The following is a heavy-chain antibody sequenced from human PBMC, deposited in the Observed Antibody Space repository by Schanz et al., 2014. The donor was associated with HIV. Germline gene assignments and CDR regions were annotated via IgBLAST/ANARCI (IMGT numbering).Heavy chain of an antibody. D-gene: IGHD5-12*01. CDR3: AKNHVLDIRYRGYDFDY. CDR2: ISYDGRNK. CDR1: GFTFNSYD. Sequence: QVQLVDSGGGVVQPGRSLRLSCAASGFTFNSYDMHWVRQAPGKGLEWVAVISYDGRNKYYGDSVKGRFTISRDNSKNTLYLQMNSLRLEDTAVYYCAKNHVLDIRYRGYDFDYWGQGTLVTVSS. J-gene: IGHJ4*02. V-gene: IGHV3-30*18.